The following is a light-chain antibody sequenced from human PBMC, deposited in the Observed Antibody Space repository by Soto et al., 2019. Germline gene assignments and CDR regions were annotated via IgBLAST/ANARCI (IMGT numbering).Light chain of an antibody. V-gene: IGKV3-20*01. J-gene: IGKJ2*01. Sequence: EIVVTQSPGTLSLSPGERSTLSCRASQSVSSSYLAWYQQKPGQAPRLLIYGASSRATGIPDRFSGSGSGTDFTLTISRLEPEDFAVYYCQQHDSSRLTFGQGTKLEIK. CDR1: QSVSSSY. CDR2: GAS. CDR3: QQHDSSRLT.